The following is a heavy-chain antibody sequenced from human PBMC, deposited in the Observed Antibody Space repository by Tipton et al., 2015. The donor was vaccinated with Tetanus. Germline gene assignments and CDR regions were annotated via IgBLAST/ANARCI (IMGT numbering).Heavy chain of an antibody. Sequence: LRLSCTVSGGSISSSSYYWGWIRQPPGKGLEWIGSIYYSGSTYYNPSLKSRVTISEDTPKNQFSLKLSSVTAADTAVYYCARLPRLGYCSSTSCYFGCSGGSCYNPSDYWGQGTLVTVSS. CDR1: GGSISSSSYY. V-gene: IGHV4-39*01. CDR3: ARLPRLGYCSSTSCYFGCSGGSCYNPSDY. J-gene: IGHJ4*02. CDR2: IYYSGST. D-gene: IGHD2-2*01.